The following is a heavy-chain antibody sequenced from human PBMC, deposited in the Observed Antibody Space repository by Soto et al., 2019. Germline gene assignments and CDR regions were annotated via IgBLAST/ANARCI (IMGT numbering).Heavy chain of an antibody. D-gene: IGHD2-15*01. CDR1: GVTFSSYA. CDR2: IIPIFGTA. V-gene: IGHV1-69*13. Sequence: ASLKVSCKASGVTFSSYAISWVRQAPGQGLEWMGGIIPIFGTANYAQKFQGRVTITADESTSTAYMELSSLRSEDTAVYYCASPSGVAPPGGKAGVGSTNYSTSGRAVGGKGTTAPVSS. J-gene: IGHJ6*04. CDR3: ASPSGVAPPGGKAGVGSTNYSTSGRAV.